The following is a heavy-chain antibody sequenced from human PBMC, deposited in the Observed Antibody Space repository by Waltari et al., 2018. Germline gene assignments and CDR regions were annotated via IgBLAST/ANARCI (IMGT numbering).Heavy chain of an antibody. Sequence: QLQLQESGPGLVKPSETLSLTCTVSGGSISSGSYYWGWIRQPPGKGLEWIGSIYYSGSTYYNPSLKSRVTISVDTSKNQFSLKLSSVTAADTAVYYCARVIKSFRLVEKYYYYYGMDVWGQGTTVTVSS. CDR3: ARVIKSFRLVEKYYYYYGMDV. D-gene: IGHD2-8*02. J-gene: IGHJ6*02. CDR2: IYYSGST. V-gene: IGHV4-39*01. CDR1: GGSISSGSYY.